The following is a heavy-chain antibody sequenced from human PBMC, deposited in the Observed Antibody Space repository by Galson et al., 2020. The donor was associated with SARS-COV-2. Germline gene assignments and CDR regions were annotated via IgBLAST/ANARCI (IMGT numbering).Heavy chain of an antibody. CDR1: GFTFDDYA. CDR2: ISWNSGSI. CDR3: AKGGYAGDGYNFIVGVDY. D-gene: IGHD5-12*01. V-gene: IGHV3-9*01. J-gene: IGHJ4*02. Sequence: GGSLRLSCAASGFTFDDYAMHWVRQAPGKGLEWVSGISWNSGSIGYADSVKGRFTISRDNAKNSLYLQMNSLRAEDTALYYCAKGGYAGDGYNFIVGVDYWGQGTLVTVSS.